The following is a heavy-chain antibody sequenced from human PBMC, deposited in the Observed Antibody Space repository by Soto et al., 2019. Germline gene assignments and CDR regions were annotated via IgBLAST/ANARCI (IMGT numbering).Heavy chain of an antibody. D-gene: IGHD6-19*01. CDR3: ARSAGWYAVHS. J-gene: IGHJ4*02. Sequence: QVQLQESGPELVKPSGTLSLTCAVSGDSVSSPYWWCWVRQPPGKGLEWIGEVFHTGTTSYNPSLRSRVTISMDKSNNQFSLDLSSVTAADTAVYYCARSAGWYAVHSWGPGTLVVVSS. CDR2: VFHTGTT. V-gene: IGHV4-4*02. CDR1: GDSVSSPYW.